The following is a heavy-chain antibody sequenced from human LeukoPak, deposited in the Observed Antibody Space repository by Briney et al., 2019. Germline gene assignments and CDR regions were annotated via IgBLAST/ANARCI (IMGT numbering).Heavy chain of an antibody. Sequence: GGSLRLSCAASGFTFDDYAMHWVRQAPGKGLEWVSGISWNSGSIGYADSVKGRFTISRDNTANSLYLQMHSLRVEDTATYYCARDLLYVTTSDYWGQGTLVTVSS. J-gene: IGHJ4*02. D-gene: IGHD4-11*01. CDR1: GFTFDDYA. CDR3: ARDLLYVTTSDY. V-gene: IGHV3-9*01. CDR2: ISWNSGSI.